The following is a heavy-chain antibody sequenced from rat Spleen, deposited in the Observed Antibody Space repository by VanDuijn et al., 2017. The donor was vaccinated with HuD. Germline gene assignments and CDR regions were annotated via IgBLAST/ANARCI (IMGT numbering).Heavy chain of an antibody. CDR1: GFTFSDYN. CDR2: ISYDGSRT. CDR3: ASQRWDVMDA. Sequence: EVQLVESGGGLVQPGRSLKLSCAASGFTFSDYNMAWVRQAPKKGLEWVATISYDGSRTNYRDSVKGRFTISRDNAKSTLYLQVDSLKSEDTATYYCASQRWDVMDAWGQGVSVTVSS. J-gene: IGHJ4*01. V-gene: IGHV5-7*01.